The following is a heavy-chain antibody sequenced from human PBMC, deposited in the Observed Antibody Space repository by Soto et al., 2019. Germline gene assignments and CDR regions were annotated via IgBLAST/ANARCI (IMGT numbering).Heavy chain of an antibody. J-gene: IGHJ6*02. CDR2: INAGNGNT. Sequence: ASVKVSCPASGYTFTSYAMHWVRQAPGQRLEWMGWINAGNGNTKYSQKFQGRVTITRDTSASTAYMELSSLRSEDTAVYYCARDGTQTDTVTALWPYGMDVWGQGTTVTVAS. CDR3: ARDGTQTDTVTALWPYGMDV. D-gene: IGHD4-4*01. CDR1: GYTFTSYA. V-gene: IGHV1-3*01.